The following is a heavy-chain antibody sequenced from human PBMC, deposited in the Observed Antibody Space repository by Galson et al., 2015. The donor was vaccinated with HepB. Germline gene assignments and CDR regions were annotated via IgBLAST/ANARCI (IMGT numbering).Heavy chain of an antibody. Sequence: SLRLSCAAPGFTFSTYSMNWVRQAPGKGLEWVSSISDSSYYIYYADSLKGRITVSRDNAKNSLYLQINSLRVEDTAVYYCARCRRGYYYFPMDVWGQGTTVTVSS. CDR3: ARCRRGYYYFPMDV. V-gene: IGHV3-21*06. CDR1: GFTFSTYS. J-gene: IGHJ6*02. CDR2: ISDSSYYI. D-gene: IGHD5/OR15-5a*01.